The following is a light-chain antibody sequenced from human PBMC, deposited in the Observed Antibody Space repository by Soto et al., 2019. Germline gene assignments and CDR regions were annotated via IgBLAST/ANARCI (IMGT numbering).Light chain of an antibody. J-gene: IGLJ1*01. CDR3: NSYTRSSTYV. CDR2: EVT. CDR1: SSDVGRYNY. Sequence: QSLLTHPPSASASPGLSVTISCTGTSSDVGRYNYVSCYQQHPGKAPKLIIYEVTKRPSGVTSRFSGSKSGHTASLTVSGLKAEDEAHYYCNSYTRSSTYVFATGTKVTLL. V-gene: IGLV2-8*01.